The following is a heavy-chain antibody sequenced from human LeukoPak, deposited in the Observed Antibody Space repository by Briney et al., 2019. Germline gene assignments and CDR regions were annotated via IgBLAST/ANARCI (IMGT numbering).Heavy chain of an antibody. V-gene: IGHV4-59*01. CDR2: IYYSGST. CDR3: ARGLYSGSYYFDY. D-gene: IGHD1-26*01. CDR1: GGSISSYY. Sequence: SETLSLTCTVSGGSISSYYWSWTRQPPGKGLEWIGYIYYSGSTNYNPSLKSRVTISVDTSKNQFSLKLSSVTAADTAVYYCARGLYSGSYYFDYWGQGTLVTVSS. J-gene: IGHJ4*02.